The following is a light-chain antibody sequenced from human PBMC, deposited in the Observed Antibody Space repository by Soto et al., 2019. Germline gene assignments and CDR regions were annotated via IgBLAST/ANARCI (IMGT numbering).Light chain of an antibody. CDR1: QSVSSY. Sequence: EIVLTQSPATLSLSPGERATLSCRASQSVSSYLAWYQQKPGQAPRLLIYDASNRATGIPARFSGSGSGTDFTLTISSLEPEEFAVYYCQQRTNWPLTFGRGTKV. V-gene: IGKV3-11*01. CDR3: QQRTNWPLT. J-gene: IGKJ4*01. CDR2: DAS.